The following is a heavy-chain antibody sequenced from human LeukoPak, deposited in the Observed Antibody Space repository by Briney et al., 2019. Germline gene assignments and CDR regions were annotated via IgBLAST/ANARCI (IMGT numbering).Heavy chain of an antibody. D-gene: IGHD6-13*01. CDR1: GYTFTGYY. V-gene: IGHV1-2*04. CDR2: INPNSGGT. CDR3: ARENAAAGLRGFDY. Sequence: ASVKVSCKASGYTFTGYYMHWVRQAPGQGLEWMGWINPNSGGTNYAQKFQGWVTMTRDTSISTAYMELSRLRSDDTAVYYCARENAAAGLRGFDYWGQGTLVTVSS. J-gene: IGHJ4*02.